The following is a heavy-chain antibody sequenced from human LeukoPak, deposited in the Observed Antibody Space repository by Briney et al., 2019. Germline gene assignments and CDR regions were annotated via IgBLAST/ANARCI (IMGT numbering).Heavy chain of an antibody. CDR1: GFTVSSNY. Sequence: GGSLRLSCAASGFTVSSNYMSWVRQAPGKGQEWVANINGDGSVNNYVDSVRGRFTISRDNAKNSLYLQMNSLRAEDTAVFYCAKGFYNDAIFDYWGQGTLVTVSS. CDR3: AKGFYNDAIFDY. V-gene: IGHV3-7*01. D-gene: IGHD1-1*01. J-gene: IGHJ4*02. CDR2: INGDGSVN.